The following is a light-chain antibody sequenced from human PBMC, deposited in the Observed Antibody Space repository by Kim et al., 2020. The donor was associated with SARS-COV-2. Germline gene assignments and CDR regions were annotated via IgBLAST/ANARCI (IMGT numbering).Light chain of an antibody. Sequence: ATTKCKCSARVFYTATKMKKLVCYPKRPEQPPKMLTYCASTRGSGVPDRFSGGGSGTEFSLTISSLHAEEVAVYYCQQYYKIPVTFGGGTKVDI. CDR1: ARVFYTATKMKK. CDR2: CAS. CDR3: QQYYKIPVT. V-gene: IGKV4-1*01. J-gene: IGKJ4*01.